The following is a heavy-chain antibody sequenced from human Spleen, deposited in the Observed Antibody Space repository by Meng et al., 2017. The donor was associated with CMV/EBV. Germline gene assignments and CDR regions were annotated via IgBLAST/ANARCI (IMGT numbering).Heavy chain of an antibody. CDR3: ARGVVTTALCYYYYGMDV. Sequence: SVKVSCKASGGTFSSYAISWVRQAPGQGLEWMGGIIPIFGTANYAQKFQGRVTITTDESTSTAYMELSSLRSEDTAVYYCARGVVTTALCYYYYGMDVWGQGTTVTVSS. V-gene: IGHV1-69*05. CDR1: GGTFSSYA. CDR2: IIPIFGTA. J-gene: IGHJ6*02. D-gene: IGHD4-11*01.